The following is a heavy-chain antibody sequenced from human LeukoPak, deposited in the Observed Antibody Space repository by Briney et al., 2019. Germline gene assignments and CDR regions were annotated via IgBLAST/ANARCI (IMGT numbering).Heavy chain of an antibody. CDR1: GFSFSKYW. CDR3: ARDFDMGITPGDDFDF. Sequence: GGSLRLSCAASGFSFSKYWMHWVRQTPGEGLVWVARIKEDGTYTSYADSVKGRFTITRDNARNTVFLQMNSLRAEDTAVYYCARDFDMGITPGDDFDFWGQGTLVTVSS. V-gene: IGHV3-74*01. J-gene: IGHJ4*02. D-gene: IGHD3-9*01. CDR2: IKEDGTYT.